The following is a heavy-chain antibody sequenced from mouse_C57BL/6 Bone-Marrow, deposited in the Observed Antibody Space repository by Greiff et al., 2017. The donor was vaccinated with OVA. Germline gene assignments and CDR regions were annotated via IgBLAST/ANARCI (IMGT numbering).Heavy chain of an antibody. CDR2: IRLKSDNYAT. J-gene: IGHJ2*01. Sequence: EVQGVESGGGLVQPGGSMKLSCVASGFTFSNYWMNWVRQSPEKGLEWVAQIRLKSDNYATHYAESVKGRFTISRDDSKSSVYLQMNNLRAEDTGIYYCTDGYRSLDYWGQGTTLTVSS. V-gene: IGHV6-3*01. D-gene: IGHD1-2*01. CDR3: TDGYRSLDY. CDR1: GFTFSNYW.